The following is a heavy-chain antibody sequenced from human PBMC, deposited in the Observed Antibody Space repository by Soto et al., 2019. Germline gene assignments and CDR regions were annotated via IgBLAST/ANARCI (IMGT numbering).Heavy chain of an antibody. D-gene: IGHD6-19*01. J-gene: IGHJ4*02. CDR2: ISSSSSTI. Sequence: GGSLRLSCAASGFTFSSYSMNWVRQAPGKGLEWVSYISSSSSTIYYADSVKGRFTISRDNAKNSLYLQMNSLRDEDTAVYYCASSSSGWYQGGVYYFDYWGQGTLVTVSS. V-gene: IGHV3-48*02. CDR1: GFTFSSYS. CDR3: ASSSSGWYQGGVYYFDY.